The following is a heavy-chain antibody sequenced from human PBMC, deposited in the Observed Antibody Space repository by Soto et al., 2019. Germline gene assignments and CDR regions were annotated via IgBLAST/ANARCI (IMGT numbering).Heavy chain of an antibody. CDR1: GASISSSY. J-gene: IGHJ3*02. CDR3: ARGYYDSSGQSNTFDI. CDR2: VYYSGST. D-gene: IGHD3-22*01. V-gene: IGHV4-59*01. Sequence: ETLSLTCPVSGASISSSYWSWIRQSPGKGLEWIGYVYYSGSTNYNPSLKSRVTISVDTSKNQFSLKLSSVTAADTAVYYCARGYYDSSGQSNTFDIWGQGTMVTVSS.